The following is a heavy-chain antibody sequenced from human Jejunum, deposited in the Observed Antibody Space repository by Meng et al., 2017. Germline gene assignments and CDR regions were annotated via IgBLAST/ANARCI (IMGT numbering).Heavy chain of an antibody. Sequence: GGSLRLSCAASGFTFSTYQMHWVRQAPGKGLEWVAVISFDETNKFYADSVKARFTISRDNAKNSLYLQMNSLRADDTALYFCARDSRRDFSGGVAFDFWGQGTMVTVSS. CDR1: GFTFSTYQ. CDR2: ISFDETNK. CDR3: ARDSRRDFSGGVAFDF. V-gene: IGHV3-30*03. J-gene: IGHJ3*01. D-gene: IGHD6-19*01.